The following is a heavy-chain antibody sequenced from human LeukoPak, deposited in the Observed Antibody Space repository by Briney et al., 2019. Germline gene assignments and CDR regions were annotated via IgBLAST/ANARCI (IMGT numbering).Heavy chain of an antibody. V-gene: IGHV5-51*01. D-gene: IGHD6-13*01. Sequence: GESLKISCKGSGYSFTSYWIGWVRQMPGKGLEWMGIIYPGDSDTRYSPSFQGQVTISADKSIGTAYLQWSSLKASDTAMYYCARGWEQQLVGGRELLPDYWGQGTLVTVSS. CDR1: GYSFTSYW. CDR2: IYPGDSDT. CDR3: ARGWEQQLVGGRELLPDY. J-gene: IGHJ4*02.